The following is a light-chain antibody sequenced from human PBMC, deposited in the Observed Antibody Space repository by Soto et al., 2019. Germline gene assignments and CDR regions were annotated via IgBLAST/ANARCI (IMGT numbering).Light chain of an antibody. CDR2: DAS. CDR3: QQYENLPT. V-gene: IGKV1-33*01. J-gene: IGKJ5*01. Sequence: DIQMTQSPSSLSASVGDRVTITCQASQDIRNSLNWYQQKPGKAPQLLIYDASNLETGVPSRFSGTGSGTDFTFTISSLQPEDIATYYCQQYENLPTFGQGTRLEIK. CDR1: QDIRNS.